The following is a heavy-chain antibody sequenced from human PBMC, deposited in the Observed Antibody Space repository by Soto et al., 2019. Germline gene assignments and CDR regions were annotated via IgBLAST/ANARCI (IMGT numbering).Heavy chain of an antibody. Sequence: PGGSLRLSCTASGFTFSSFAMSWVRQAPGKGLEWVSGISGSARSTYYADSVKGRFTISRDNSKNTLFLEMNSLRAEDTALYFCAKDISGGTFLAYLDYWGLGTMVTVYS. CDR3: AKDISGGTFLAYLDY. J-gene: IGHJ4*02. D-gene: IGHD2-15*01. CDR2: ISGSARST. CDR1: GFTFSSFA. V-gene: IGHV3-23*01.